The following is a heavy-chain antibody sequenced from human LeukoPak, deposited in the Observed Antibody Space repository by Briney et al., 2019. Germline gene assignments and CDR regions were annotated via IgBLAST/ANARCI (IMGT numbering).Heavy chain of an antibody. CDR3: ARVDHYYDSSGYYY. D-gene: IGHD3-22*01. J-gene: IGHJ4*02. V-gene: IGHV3-66*01. Sequence: GGSLRLSCAASGFTVSSNYMSWVRQAPGKGLEWVSVIYSGGSTYYADSVKGRFTISRDNSKNTLYLQMNSLRAEDTAVYYCARVDHYYDSSGYYYWGQGTLVTVSS. CDR1: GFTVSSNY. CDR2: IYSGGST.